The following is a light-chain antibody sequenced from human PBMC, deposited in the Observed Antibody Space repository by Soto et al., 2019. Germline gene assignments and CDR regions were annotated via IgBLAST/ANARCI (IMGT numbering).Light chain of an antibody. V-gene: IGKV3-20*01. CDR2: GAS. CDR1: QSVSSSY. CDR3: KQYGSSLS. Sequence: EIVLTQSPGTLSLSPGERATLSCRASQSVSSSYLAWYQQKPGQAPRLLIYGASSRATGIPDRFSGSGSGTDFTVNNSGLEHEDFYVYYYKQYGSSLSFGQGTKVEIK. J-gene: IGKJ1*01.